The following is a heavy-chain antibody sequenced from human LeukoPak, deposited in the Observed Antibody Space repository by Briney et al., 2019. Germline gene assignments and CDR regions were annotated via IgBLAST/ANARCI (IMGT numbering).Heavy chain of an antibody. CDR2: INPSGGST. CDR3: AGDVDTAMVRILPINHFGMDV. J-gene: IGHJ6*02. Sequence: ASVKVSCKASGYTFTSYYMHWVRQAPGQGLEWMGLINPSGGSTSYAQKFQGRVTMTRDTSTSTVYMELSSLTSEDTAFYYCAGDVDTAMVRILPINHFGMDVWGQGTTVTVSS. CDR1: GYTFTSYY. V-gene: IGHV1-46*01. D-gene: IGHD5-18*01.